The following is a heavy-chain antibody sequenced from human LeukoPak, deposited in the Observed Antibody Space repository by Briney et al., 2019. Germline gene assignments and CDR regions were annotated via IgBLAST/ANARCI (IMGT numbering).Heavy chain of an antibody. D-gene: IGHD5-12*01. Sequence: GASVKVSCKASGGTFSSYAISWVRQAPGQGLEWMGGIIPIFGTANYAQKFQGRVTITADESTSTAYMELSSLRSEDTAMYYCARGRYSGYLGDAFDIWGQGTMVTVSS. CDR3: ARGRYSGYLGDAFDI. CDR1: GGTFSSYA. J-gene: IGHJ3*02. CDR2: IIPIFGTA. V-gene: IGHV1-69*13.